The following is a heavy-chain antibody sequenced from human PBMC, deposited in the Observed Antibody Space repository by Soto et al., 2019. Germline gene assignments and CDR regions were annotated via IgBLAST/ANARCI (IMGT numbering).Heavy chain of an antibody. D-gene: IGHD3-22*01. CDR3: ARERIEYDSSAYYAVFIVY. CDR2: IYYSGST. J-gene: IGHJ4*02. V-gene: IGHV4-61*01. CDR1: GGSVSSGSYY. Sequence: PSETLSLTCTVSGGSVSSGSYYWSWIRQPPGKGLEWIGYIYYSGSTNYNPSLKSRVTISVDTSKNQFSLKLSSVTAADTAVYYCARERIEYDSSAYYAVFIVYWCPGTLVTVSS.